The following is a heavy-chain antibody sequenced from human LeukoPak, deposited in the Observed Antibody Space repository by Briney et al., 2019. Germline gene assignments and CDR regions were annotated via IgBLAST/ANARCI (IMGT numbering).Heavy chain of an antibody. CDR3: ARDHHHRLWDDYYYYMDV. CDR2: IKQDGSDK. J-gene: IGHJ6*03. Sequence: GGSLRLSCAASGFTFSNNWMSWVRQAPGRGLEWVANIKQDGSDKYYVDSVKGRFTISRDNAKNSLYLQMNSLRAEDTAVYYCARDHHHRLWDDYYYYMDVWGKGTTVTISS. D-gene: IGHD3-16*02. V-gene: IGHV3-7*01. CDR1: GFTFSNNW.